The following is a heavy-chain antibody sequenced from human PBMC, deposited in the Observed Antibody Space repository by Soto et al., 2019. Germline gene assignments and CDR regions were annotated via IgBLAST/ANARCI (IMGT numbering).Heavy chain of an antibody. CDR3: AKGRDSTLLRWQYFDN. D-gene: IGHD4-17*01. Sequence: VHLVESGGDVVQPGRSLRLSCAVSGFTFSLYGMHWVRQAPGKGLEWVAFISYEGRNKYYADSVKGRFTISRDNSKNTLSLQMESLRPEDTAVYYCAKGRDSTLLRWQYFDNWGQGTQVTVSS. CDR1: GFTFSLYG. CDR2: ISYEGRNK. J-gene: IGHJ4*02. V-gene: IGHV3-30*18.